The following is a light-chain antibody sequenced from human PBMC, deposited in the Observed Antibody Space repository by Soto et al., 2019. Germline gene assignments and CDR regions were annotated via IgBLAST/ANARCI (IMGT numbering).Light chain of an antibody. V-gene: IGLV2-14*01. Sequence: QSVLTPPASVSGSLGQSITISCTGTSSDIGGYKYVSWYQQHPGKAPNLIIFEVSNRPSGVSDRFSGSNSGNTASLTISGLQAEDDADYYSASYSIYRFLVFGGGTK. J-gene: IGLJ3*02. CDR3: ASYSIYRFLV. CDR1: SSDIGGYKY. CDR2: EVS.